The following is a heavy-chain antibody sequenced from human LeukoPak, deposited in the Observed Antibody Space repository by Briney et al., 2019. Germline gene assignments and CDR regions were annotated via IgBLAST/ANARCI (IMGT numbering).Heavy chain of an antibody. CDR1: GYTFTGYY. J-gene: IGHJ4*02. Sequence: ASVKVSCKASGYTFTGYYMHWERQAPGQGLERMGWINPNSGGTNYAQKFQGRVTMTRDTSISTAYMELSRLRSDDTAVYYCARGVLRYFDWFAGGYFDYWGQGTLVTVSS. CDR2: INPNSGGT. CDR3: ARGVLRYFDWFAGGYFDY. V-gene: IGHV1-2*02. D-gene: IGHD3-9*01.